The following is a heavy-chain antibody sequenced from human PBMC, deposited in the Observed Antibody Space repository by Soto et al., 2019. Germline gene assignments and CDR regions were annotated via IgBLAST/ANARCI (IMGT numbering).Heavy chain of an antibody. J-gene: IGHJ4*02. CDR2: ISSSGSTI. CDR1: GFTFSSYE. D-gene: IGHD3-9*01. CDR3: ARDRVGKTGFDY. V-gene: IGHV3-48*03. Sequence: EVQLVESGGGLVQPGGSLRLSCAASGFTFSSYEMNWVRQAPGKGLEWVSYISSSGSTIYYADSVKGRFTISRDNAKNSLYLQMNSLRAEDTAVYYCARDRVGKTGFDYWGQGTLVTVSS.